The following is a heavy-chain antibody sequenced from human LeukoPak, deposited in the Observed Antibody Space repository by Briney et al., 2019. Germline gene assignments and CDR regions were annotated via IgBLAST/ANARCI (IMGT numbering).Heavy chain of an antibody. Sequence: ASVEVSCKVSRYSLTELSMHWVRQAPGKGLEWMGGFDPEDGETIYAQKFQGRVTMTDDTSTDTAYMELSSLRSEDTAVYYCATAVRYCSGGSCYGTFDFWGQGTLVTVSS. V-gene: IGHV1-24*01. CDR1: RYSLTELS. CDR2: FDPEDGET. CDR3: ATAVRYCSGGSCYGTFDF. J-gene: IGHJ4*02. D-gene: IGHD2-15*01.